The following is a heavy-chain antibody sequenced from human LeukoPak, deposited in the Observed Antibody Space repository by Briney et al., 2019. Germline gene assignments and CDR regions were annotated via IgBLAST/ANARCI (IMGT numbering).Heavy chain of an antibody. V-gene: IGHV3-30*18. CDR2: ISYDGSNK. D-gene: IGHD5-24*01. Sequence: GGSLRLSCAASGFTFSSYGMHWVRQAPGKGLEWVAVISYDGSNKYYADSVKGRFTISRDNSKNTLYLQMNSLRAEDTAVYYCAKVWGEMATMNYWGQGTLVTVSS. CDR3: AKVWGEMATMNY. CDR1: GFTFSSYG. J-gene: IGHJ4*02.